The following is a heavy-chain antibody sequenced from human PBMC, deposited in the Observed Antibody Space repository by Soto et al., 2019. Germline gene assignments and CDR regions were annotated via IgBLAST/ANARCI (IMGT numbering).Heavy chain of an antibody. CDR3: ATDRRSTSAANYFGMDV. Sequence: EVQLLESGGGLVQPGGSLRLSCAASGFTFATYAMSWVRRAPGKGLEWVSSISDSGVGTYYADSVKGRFTISRDNSKNTLYLQMNSLRAEDTAVYYCATDRRSTSAANYFGMDVWGQGTTVTVSS. J-gene: IGHJ6*02. V-gene: IGHV3-23*01. CDR1: GFTFATYA. D-gene: IGHD2-2*01. CDR2: ISDSGVGT.